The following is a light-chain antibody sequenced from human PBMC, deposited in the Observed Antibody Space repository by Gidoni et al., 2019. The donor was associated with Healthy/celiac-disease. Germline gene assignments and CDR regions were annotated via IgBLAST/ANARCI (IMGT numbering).Light chain of an antibody. CDR3: QQYGSSLYT. CDR2: AAS. Sequence: EIVLPPSPATLSLSPGERATLACGASQSVSSSYVAWYQQKPGLAHSLLIYAASRRATGIPDRFSGSGSGTDFTLTISRLEPEYFAVYYWQQYGSSLYTFGQGTKLEIK. V-gene: IGKV3D-20*01. J-gene: IGKJ2*01. CDR1: QSVSSSY.